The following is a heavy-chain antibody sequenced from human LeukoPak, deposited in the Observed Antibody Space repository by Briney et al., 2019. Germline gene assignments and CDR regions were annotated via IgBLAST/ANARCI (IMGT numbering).Heavy chain of an antibody. CDR3: VRDPQINWNRPSPLS. V-gene: IGHV3-33*08. D-gene: IGHD1-20*01. J-gene: IGHJ5*02. CDR1: AFAFSNHT. Sequence: GESLRLSCTASAFAFSNHTMSWVRQAPGKGLEWVSVIWFDGSTQYYTDSVKGRFTISRDNSKNTLFLQMNSLRAEDTAIYYCVRDPQINWNRPSPLSWGQGTLVTVSS. CDR2: IWFDGSTQ.